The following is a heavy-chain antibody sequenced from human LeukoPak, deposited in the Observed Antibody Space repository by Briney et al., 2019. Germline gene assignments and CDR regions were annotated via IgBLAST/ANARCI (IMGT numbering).Heavy chain of an antibody. CDR3: ARDLSMVGSWDPNYYYYYGMDV. Sequence: ASVKVSCKVSGYTLSELSMHWVRQAPGQGLEWMGWINTNTGNPTYAQGFTGRFVFSLDTSVTTAYLQISSLKAEDTAVYYCARDLSMVGSWDPNYYYYYGMDVWGQGTTVTVSS. CDR1: GYTLSELS. CDR2: INTNTGNP. V-gene: IGHV7-4-1*02. D-gene: IGHD6-13*01. J-gene: IGHJ6*02.